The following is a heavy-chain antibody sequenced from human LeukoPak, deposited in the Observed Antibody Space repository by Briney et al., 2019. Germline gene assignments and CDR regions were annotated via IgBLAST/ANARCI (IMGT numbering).Heavy chain of an antibody. V-gene: IGHV3-23*01. CDR3: AKKVMPATPGNNWFDP. CDR1: GFTFSSNS. Sequence: GGSLRLSCAASGFTFSSNSMNWVRQAPGRGLEWVSVITNNGATTYYADSVKGRFTISRDNSKNTLYLQMNSLRPEDTAVYYCAKKVMPATPGNNWFDPWGQGTLVTVSS. D-gene: IGHD3-16*01. J-gene: IGHJ5*02. CDR2: ITNNGATT.